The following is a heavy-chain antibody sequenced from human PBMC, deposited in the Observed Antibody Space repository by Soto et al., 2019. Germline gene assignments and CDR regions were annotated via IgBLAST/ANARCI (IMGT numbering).Heavy chain of an antibody. CDR2: ISYDGSNK. CDR1: GFTFSSYA. Sequence: GGSLRLSCASSGFTFSSYAMHWVRQAPGKGLEWVAVISYDGSNKYYADSVKGRFTISRDNSKNTLYLQMNSLRAEDTAVYYCARVGDYSQALGEGDYYYYGMDVWGQGTTVTVSS. V-gene: IGHV3-30-3*01. J-gene: IGHJ6*02. D-gene: IGHD4-4*01. CDR3: ARVGDYSQALGEGDYYYYGMDV.